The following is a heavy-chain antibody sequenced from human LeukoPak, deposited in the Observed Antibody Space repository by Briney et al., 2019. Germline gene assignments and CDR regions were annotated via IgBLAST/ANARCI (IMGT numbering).Heavy chain of an antibody. CDR3: ARVNRALDS. CDR1: GSSFTSFG. CDR2: ISAYNGNT. Sequence: SVKVSCKASGSSFTSFGISWVRQAPGQGLEWMGWISAYNGNTNYAQKFQGRVIMTRDTSIRTAYMELGSQRSDDTAVYYCARVNRALDSWGQGTLVTVSS. J-gene: IGHJ4*02. V-gene: IGHV1-18*01.